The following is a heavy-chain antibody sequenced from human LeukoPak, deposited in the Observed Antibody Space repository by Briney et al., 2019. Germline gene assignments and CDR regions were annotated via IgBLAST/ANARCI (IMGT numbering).Heavy chain of an antibody. V-gene: IGHV3-30-3*01. Sequence: GGSLRLSCAASGFTFSSYAMHWVRQAPGKGLEWVAVISYDGSNKYYADSVKGRFTISRDNSKNTLYLQMNSLRAEDTAVYYCAKDPWSGRYWYFDLWGRGTLVTVSS. D-gene: IGHD3-3*01. CDR2: ISYDGSNK. CDR3: AKDPWSGRYWYFDL. J-gene: IGHJ2*01. CDR1: GFTFSSYA.